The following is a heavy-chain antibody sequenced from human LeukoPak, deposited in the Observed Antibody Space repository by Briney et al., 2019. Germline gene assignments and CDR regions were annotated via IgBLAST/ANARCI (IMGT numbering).Heavy chain of an antibody. D-gene: IGHD6-13*01. J-gene: IGHJ6*03. CDR1: GFTFSSYS. CDR3: ARSGRYSSSWYFGYYYYYYMDV. Sequence: GGALRLSCAASGFTFSSYSVNWVRQAPGKGLERVSSISSSSSYIYYADSVKGRFTISRDNAKNSLYLQMNSLRAEDTAVYYCARSGRYSSSWYFGYYYYYYMDVWGKGTTVTVSS. CDR2: ISSSSSYI. V-gene: IGHV3-21*01.